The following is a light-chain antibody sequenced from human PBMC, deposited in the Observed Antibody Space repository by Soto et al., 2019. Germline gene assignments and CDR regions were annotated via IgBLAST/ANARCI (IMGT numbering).Light chain of an antibody. CDR1: RRDVGGYNY. Sequence: SALTQPASVSGSPGQSITISCTGTRRDVGGYNYVSWYQRYPGKSPKLLIYEVTHWPSGVSNRFSGSKSGNTASLTISGLQAEDEADYYCSSYTISNTLPFVFGTGTKVTVL. J-gene: IGLJ1*01. CDR2: EVT. V-gene: IGLV2-14*01. CDR3: SSYTISNTLPFV.